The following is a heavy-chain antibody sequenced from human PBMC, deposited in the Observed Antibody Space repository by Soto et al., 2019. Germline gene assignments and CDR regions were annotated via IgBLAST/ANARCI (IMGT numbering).Heavy chain of an antibody. D-gene: IGHD1-26*01. CDR1: GYTFTSYY. Sequence: QVQLVQSGAEVKKPGASVKVSCKASGYTFTSYYMHWVRQAPGQGLEWMGIINPSGGSTSYAQKFQGRVTMTRDRSTSTVYMELSSLRSEDTAVYYCARDQGGGVGATRGGFDYWGQGTLVTVSS. J-gene: IGHJ4*02. V-gene: IGHV1-46*03. CDR3: ARDQGGGVGATRGGFDY. CDR2: INPSGGST.